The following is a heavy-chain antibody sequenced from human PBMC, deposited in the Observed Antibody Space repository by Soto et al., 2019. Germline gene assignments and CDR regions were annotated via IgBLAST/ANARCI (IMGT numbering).Heavy chain of an antibody. J-gene: IGHJ5*02. CDR2: INPSGGST. V-gene: IGHV1-46*01. CDR3: AIVKAGVDP. CDR1: GYTFTSDD. D-gene: IGHD1-26*01. Sequence: DSVKVFCRTSGYTFTSDDMHWVRQAPGQGLGWWGIINPSGGSTSYAQKFQGRVTMTRDTGKSTVYMELCCLRTVGMAVYYCAIVKAGVDPLGQGTLVTVAS.